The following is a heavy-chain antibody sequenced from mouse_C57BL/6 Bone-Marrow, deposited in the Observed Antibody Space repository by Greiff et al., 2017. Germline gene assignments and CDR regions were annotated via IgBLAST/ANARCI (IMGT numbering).Heavy chain of an antibody. CDR3: APYYYGRSHWYFDV. D-gene: IGHD1-1*01. V-gene: IGHV14-3*01. Sequence: EVQLQQSVAELVRPGASVKMSCTASGYTFNNSYIHWVKQRPEQGLEWIGRIDPANGSTKYAEKLQGKATLTADTSSNTAYLQLSSLTSEDTAIYYCAPYYYGRSHWYFDVWGTGTTGTVSS. CDR1: GYTFNNSY. J-gene: IGHJ1*03. CDR2: IDPANGST.